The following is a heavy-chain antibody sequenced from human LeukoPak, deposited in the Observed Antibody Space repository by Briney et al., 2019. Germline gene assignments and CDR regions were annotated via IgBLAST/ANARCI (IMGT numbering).Heavy chain of an antibody. CDR1: GFTFSSYG. D-gene: IGHD6-13*01. J-gene: IGHJ4*02. V-gene: IGHV3-30*18. CDR3: AKGGGTGYSSSWYSN. CDR2: ISFDESNR. Sequence: PGGSLRLSCAASGFTFSSYGMHWVRQAPGKGLEWVAVISFDESNRYYADSVKGRFTLSRDNSKNTLYLQMNSLRVEDTAMYYCAKGGGTGYSSSWYSNWGQGTLVTVSS.